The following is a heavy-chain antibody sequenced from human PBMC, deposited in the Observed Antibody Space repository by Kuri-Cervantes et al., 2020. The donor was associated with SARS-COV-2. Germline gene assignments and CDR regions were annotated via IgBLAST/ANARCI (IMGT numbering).Heavy chain of an antibody. V-gene: IGHV3-30*03. CDR1: GFAFSGSA. D-gene: IGHD3-10*01. Sequence: GGSLRLSCEASGFAFSGSAMHWVRQAPGKGLEWVALISSDGSIRHYGDSVKGRFIISREDSKNTLYLQMNSLRVEDTAVYYCARAGSGNYYIPLYYFGLDVWGQGITVTVSS. J-gene: IGHJ6*02. CDR3: ARAGSGNYYIPLYYFGLDV. CDR2: ISSDGSIR.